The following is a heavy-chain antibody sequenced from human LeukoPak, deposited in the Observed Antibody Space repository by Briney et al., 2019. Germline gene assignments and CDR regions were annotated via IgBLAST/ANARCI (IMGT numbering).Heavy chain of an antibody. CDR2: ISWNSGSI. CDR1: GFTFDDYT. J-gene: IGHJ3*02. D-gene: IGHD3-10*01. CDR3: AKDFWLGAFDI. V-gene: IGHV3-9*01. Sequence: GRSLRLSCAASGFTFDDYTMHWVRQAPGKGLEWVSGISWNSGSIGYADSVKGRFTISRDNAKNSLYLQMNSLRAEDTALYYCAKDFWLGAFDIWGQGTMVTASS.